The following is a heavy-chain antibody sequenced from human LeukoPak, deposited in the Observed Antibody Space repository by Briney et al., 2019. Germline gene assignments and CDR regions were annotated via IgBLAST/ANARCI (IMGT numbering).Heavy chain of an antibody. CDR2: INPNSGGT. CDR3: ARDSRLLGGGYSYGYWFDP. J-gene: IGHJ5*02. V-gene: IGHV1-2*02. CDR1: GYTFTGYY. D-gene: IGHD5-18*01. Sequence: ASVKVSCKASGYTFTGYYMHWVRQAPGQGLEWMGWINPNSGGTNYAQKFQGRVTMTRDTSISTAYMELSRLRSDDTAVYYCARDSRLLGGGYSYGYWFDPWGQGTLVTVSS.